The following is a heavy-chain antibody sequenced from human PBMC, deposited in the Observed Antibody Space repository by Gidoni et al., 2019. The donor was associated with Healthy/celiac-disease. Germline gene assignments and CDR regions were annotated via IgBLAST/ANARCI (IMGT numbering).Heavy chain of an antibody. J-gene: IGHJ6*02. Sequence: EVQLVESGGGLVQPGGSLRLSCAASGFPFSSYSMNWVRQAPGKGLEWVSYISSSSSTIYYADSVKGRFTISRDNAKNSLYLQMNSLRDEDTAVYYCAREVYDSTAYYGMDVWGQGTTVTVSS. CDR3: AREVYDSTAYYGMDV. CDR1: GFPFSSYS. V-gene: IGHV3-48*02. D-gene: IGHD3-22*01. CDR2: ISSSSSTI.